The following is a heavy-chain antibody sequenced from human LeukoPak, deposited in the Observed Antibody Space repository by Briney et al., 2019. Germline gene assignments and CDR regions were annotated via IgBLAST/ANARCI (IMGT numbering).Heavy chain of an antibody. Sequence: ASVKVSCKAAGYTFTTSTIHWVRHAPGQRLEWMGWINAGNGNTKYSQKFQGRVTITRDTSASTAYMELSSLRSEDTAVFYCARASDFWSGHYYGMDVWGQGTTVTVSS. CDR3: ARASDFWSGHYYGMDV. J-gene: IGHJ6*02. D-gene: IGHD3-3*01. CDR1: GYTFTTST. V-gene: IGHV1-3*01. CDR2: INAGNGNT.